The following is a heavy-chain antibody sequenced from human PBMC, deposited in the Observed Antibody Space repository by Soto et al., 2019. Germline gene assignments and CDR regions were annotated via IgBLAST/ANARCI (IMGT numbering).Heavy chain of an antibody. CDR2: IWYDGSNK. V-gene: IGHV3-33*01. J-gene: IGHJ4*02. Sequence: QVQLVESGGDVVQPGRSLRLSCAASGFTFSSYGMHWVRQAPGEGLEWVAVIWYDGSNKYYADSVKGRFTISRDNSKNTLYLQMNSLRAEDTAVYYCAREHYYDSSGYLDYWGQGTLVTVSS. D-gene: IGHD3-22*01. CDR3: AREHYYDSSGYLDY. CDR1: GFTFSSYG.